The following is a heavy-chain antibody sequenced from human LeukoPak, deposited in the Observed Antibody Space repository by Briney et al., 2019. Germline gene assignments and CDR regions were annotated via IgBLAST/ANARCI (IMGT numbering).Heavy chain of an antibody. V-gene: IGHV3-30*18. CDR2: ISYDGSNK. CDR3: AKGRGWAEIDY. CDR1: GFTFSSYG. D-gene: IGHD6-19*01. Sequence: GRSLRVSCAASGFTFSSYGMHWVRQAPGKGLEWVAVISYDGSNKYYADSVKGRFTISRDNSKNTLHLQMNSLRAEDTAVYYCAKGRGWAEIDYWGQGTLVTVSS. J-gene: IGHJ4*02.